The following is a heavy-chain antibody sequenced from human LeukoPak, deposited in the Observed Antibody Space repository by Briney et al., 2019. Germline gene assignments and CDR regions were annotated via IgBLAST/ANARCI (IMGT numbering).Heavy chain of an antibody. J-gene: IGHJ3*02. CDR3: ARSPRYCSGGSCYSGGTSAFDI. CDR1: GGSISSYY. Sequence: PSETLSLTCTVSGGSISSYYWSWIRQHPGKGLEWIGYIYYSGSTNYNPSLKSRVTISVDTSKNQFSLKLSSVTAADTAVYYCARSPRYCSGGSCYSGGTSAFDIWGQGTMVTVSS. V-gene: IGHV4-59*08. D-gene: IGHD2-15*01. CDR2: IYYSGST.